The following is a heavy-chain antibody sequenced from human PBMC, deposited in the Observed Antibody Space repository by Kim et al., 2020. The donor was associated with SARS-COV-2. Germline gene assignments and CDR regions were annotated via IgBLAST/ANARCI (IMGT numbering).Heavy chain of an antibody. D-gene: IGHD6-13*01. J-gene: IGHJ6*02. CDR1: GGSISGYY. CDR3: VRHSNSWLFSMDV. V-gene: IGHV4-59*08. Sequence: SETLSLTCTVSGGSISGYYWSWFRQPPGKGLEWFGQIYYSGTTSYNPSLKSRVTISVDTSKNQFSLKLSSVTAADTAVYYCVRHSNSWLFSMDVWVQGTT. CDR2: IYYSGTT.